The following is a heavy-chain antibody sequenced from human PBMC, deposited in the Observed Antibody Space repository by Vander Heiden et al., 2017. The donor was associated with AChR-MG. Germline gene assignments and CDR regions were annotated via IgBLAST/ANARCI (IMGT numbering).Heavy chain of an antibody. J-gene: IGHJ4*02. CDR2: ISWNSGSI. V-gene: IGHV3-9*01. CDR1: GFTFDDYA. CDR3: ATSGWGT. D-gene: IGHD6-19*01. Sequence: EVQLVESGGGLVQPGRSLRLSCAASGFTFDDYAMHWVRQAPGKGLEWVSGISWNSGSIGYADSVKGRFTISRDNAKNSLYLQMNSLRAEDTALYYCATSGWGTWGQGTLVTVSS.